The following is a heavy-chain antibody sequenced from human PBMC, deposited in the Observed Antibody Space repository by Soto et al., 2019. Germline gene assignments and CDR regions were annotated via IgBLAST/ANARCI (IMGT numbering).Heavy chain of an antibody. CDR3: ARLEGLATISYYFDF. D-gene: IGHD5-12*01. CDR2: IYYRGNA. Sequence: QLQLQESGPGLVKPSETLSLTCSVSDDSINSDKYYWGWIRQPPGKGLEWIGSIYYRGNAYYNPSLQTRVTISLDKSKSQFSLKQNSVNAADSAVYFCARLEGLATISYYFDFWGPGELVTVSS. CDR1: DDSINSDKYY. J-gene: IGHJ4*02. V-gene: IGHV4-39*01.